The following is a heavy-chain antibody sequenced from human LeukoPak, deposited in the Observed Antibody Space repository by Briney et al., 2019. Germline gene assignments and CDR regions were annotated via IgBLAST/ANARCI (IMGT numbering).Heavy chain of an antibody. Sequence: PGGSLRLSCAASGFTFSTYAMSWVRQAPGKGLEWISYIHDGGSPIYYADSVKGRFTVSRDNAKNSLYLQMSSLRAEDTAVYYCARGGSSWFSYWGQGTLVTVSS. J-gene: IGHJ4*02. V-gene: IGHV3-48*01. CDR3: ARGGSSWFSY. D-gene: IGHD6-13*01. CDR2: IHDGGSPI. CDR1: GFTFSTYA.